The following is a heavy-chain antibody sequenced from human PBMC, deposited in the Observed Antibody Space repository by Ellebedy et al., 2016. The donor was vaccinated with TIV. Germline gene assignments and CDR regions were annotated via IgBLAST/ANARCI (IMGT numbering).Heavy chain of an antibody. D-gene: IGHD5-12*01. CDR1: GFTFTNYQ. V-gene: IGHV3-48*03. CDR2: ISGSGGTI. J-gene: IGHJ6*02. CDR3: PREDSGYDTYYYYGLDV. Sequence: PGGSLRLSCVASGFTFTNYQMNWVRQAPGKGLEWVSYISGSGGTIYYADSVKGRFTISRDNAKNSLYLQMNSLRAEDTAVYYCPREDSGYDTYYYYGLDVWGQGTTVTVSS.